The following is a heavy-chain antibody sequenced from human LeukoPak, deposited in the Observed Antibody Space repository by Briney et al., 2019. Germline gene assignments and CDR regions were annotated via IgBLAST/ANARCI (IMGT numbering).Heavy chain of an antibody. CDR1: GFTFSNAW. D-gene: IGHD1-26*01. CDR2: IKSKTDGGTT. V-gene: IGHV3-15*01. J-gene: IGHJ3*02. Sequence: GSLILSCAASGFTFSNAWMSWVRQAPGKGLEWVGRIKSKTDGGTTDYAAPVKGRFTISRDDSKNTLYLQMNSLKTEDTAVYYCTGGWELEMGAFDIWGQGTMVTVSS. CDR3: TGGWELEMGAFDI.